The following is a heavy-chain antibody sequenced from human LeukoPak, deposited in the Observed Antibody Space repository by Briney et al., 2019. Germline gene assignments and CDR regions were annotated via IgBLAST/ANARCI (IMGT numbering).Heavy chain of an antibody. J-gene: IGHJ4*02. CDR1: GGSITITTYY. CDR3: ARHSPFGS. CDR2: IFYTGIT. V-gene: IGHV4-39*01. Sequence: SETLSLTCTVSGGSITITTYYWAWIRQPPGKGLEWLGSIFYTGITYYNPSLRGRVTISVDTSKNQFSLKLSSVTAADTAVYYCARHSPFGSWGQGTLVTVSS.